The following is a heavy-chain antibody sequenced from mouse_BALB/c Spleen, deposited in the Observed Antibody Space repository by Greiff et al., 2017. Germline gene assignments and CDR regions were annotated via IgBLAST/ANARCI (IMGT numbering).Heavy chain of an antibody. J-gene: IGHJ2*01. Sequence: QVQLQQPGAELVKPGASVKMSCKASGYTFTSYNMHWVKQTPGQGLEWIGAIYPGNGDTSYNQKFKGKATLTADKSSSTAYTQLSSLTSEDSAVYYCARCCFDYWGQGTTLTVSS. V-gene: IGHV1-12*01. CDR3: ARCCFDY. CDR2: IYPGNGDT. CDR1: GYTFTSYN.